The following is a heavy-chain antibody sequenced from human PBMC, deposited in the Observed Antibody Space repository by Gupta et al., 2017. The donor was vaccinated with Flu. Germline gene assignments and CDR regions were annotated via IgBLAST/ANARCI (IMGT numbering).Heavy chain of an antibody. CDR2: IIATFPTP. CDR3: ARVRSCGGDCYFFDF. J-gene: IGHJ4*02. D-gene: IGHD2-21*02. V-gene: IGHV1-69*01. Sequence: QVQLVQSGSEVKKPGSSVKVSCQASGGTFSTHILSWVRQAPGQGLEWMGGIIATFPTPNYAHKFQGRVTISADVSTSTAFLEVNSLTSEDTAVYYCARVRSCGGDCYFFDFWGQGTLVTVSS. CDR1: GGTFSTHI.